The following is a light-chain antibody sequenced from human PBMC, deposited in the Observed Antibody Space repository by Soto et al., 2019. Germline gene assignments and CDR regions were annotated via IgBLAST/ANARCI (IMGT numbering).Light chain of an antibody. J-gene: IGKJ4*01. V-gene: IGKV1-16*02. CDR1: QGINAF. Sequence: DIEMIRSPSSLSASVGDTVTITCRASQGINAFLAWFQQKPGKAPKPLISAASSLQSGVPSKFSGSGSDRDFTLTISSLQPEDSATYYCQQYHSYPVTFGGGTKVEIK. CDR3: QQYHSYPVT. CDR2: AAS.